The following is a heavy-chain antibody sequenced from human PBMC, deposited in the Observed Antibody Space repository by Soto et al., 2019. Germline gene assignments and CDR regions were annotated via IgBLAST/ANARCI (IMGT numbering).Heavy chain of an antibody. Sequence: GGSLRLSCAASGFIFRDWFMSWFRQAPGKGLEWISYISKDGGRATRYADSVKGRFTISRDNAKNSLYLQMNSLRAEDTAMYYCTTDRGYLTFDYWGPGTLVTVSS. D-gene: IGHD3-22*01. CDR3: TTDRGYLTFDY. CDR1: GFIFRDWF. CDR2: ISKDGGRAT. J-gene: IGHJ4*02. V-gene: IGHV3-11*04.